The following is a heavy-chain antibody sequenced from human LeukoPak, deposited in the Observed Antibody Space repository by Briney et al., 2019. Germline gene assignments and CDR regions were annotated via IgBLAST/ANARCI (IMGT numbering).Heavy chain of an antibody. V-gene: IGHV3-74*01. CDR1: GFTISGFW. CDR3: IREVQVRASASLGL. CDR2: MNSAGTTI. Sequence: GGSLRLSCAASGFTISGFWMHWVRHVPGEGLVWVARMNSAGTTINYADSVKGRFAISRDNVRNTLHLQMNNLSLEDTAVYFCIREVQVRASASLGLWGRGTLVTVS. J-gene: IGHJ4*01. D-gene: IGHD1-1*01.